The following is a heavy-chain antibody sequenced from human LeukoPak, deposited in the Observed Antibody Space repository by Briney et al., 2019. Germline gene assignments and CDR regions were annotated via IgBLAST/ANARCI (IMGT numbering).Heavy chain of an antibody. Sequence: GGSLRLSCAASGFTFSSYDMHWVRQAPGKGLDWVAFIWYDGSNKYHTDSVKGRFTISRDNSKNTLYLQMNSLRVEDTAVYYCARGDWGMYYFDYWGQGTLVTVSP. CDR3: ARGDWGMYYFDY. CDR2: IWYDGSNK. CDR1: GFTFSSYD. J-gene: IGHJ4*02. V-gene: IGHV3-30*02. D-gene: IGHD7-27*01.